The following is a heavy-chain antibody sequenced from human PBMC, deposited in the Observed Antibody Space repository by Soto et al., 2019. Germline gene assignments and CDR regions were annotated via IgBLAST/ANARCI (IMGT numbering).Heavy chain of an antibody. D-gene: IGHD2-21*02. CDR3: ARERRLVVVTAIRYYYYGMDV. CDR1: GGTFSSYA. V-gene: IGHV1-69*13. CDR2: IIPIFGTA. Sequence: SVKVSCKASGGTFSSYAISWVRQAPGQGLEWMGGIIPIFGTANYAQKFQGRVTITADESTSTAYMELSSLRSEDTAVYYCARERRLVVVTAIRYYYYGMDVWGQGATVTVSS. J-gene: IGHJ6*02.